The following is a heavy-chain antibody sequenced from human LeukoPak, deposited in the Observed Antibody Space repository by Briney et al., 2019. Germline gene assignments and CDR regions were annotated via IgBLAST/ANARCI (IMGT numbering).Heavy chain of an antibody. D-gene: IGHD3-10*01. J-gene: IGHJ5*02. CDR2: IYPGDSDA. Sequence: GESLKISCETSGYSFTTYWIGWVRQMPRTGLEWVGAIYPGDSDARYSPSFQGQVTISADKPIRTAYLQWSSLKASDTAIYYCARERGASGSIKYFYPWGQGTPVTVSS. CDR3: ARERGASGSIKYFYP. CDR1: GYSFTTYW. V-gene: IGHV5-51*04.